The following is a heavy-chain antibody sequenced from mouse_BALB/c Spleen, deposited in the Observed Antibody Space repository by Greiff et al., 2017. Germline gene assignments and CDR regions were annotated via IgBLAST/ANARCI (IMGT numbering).Heavy chain of an antibody. CDR1: GFTFSSYA. CDR2: ISSGGSYT. D-gene: IGHD2-4*01. V-gene: IGHV5-9-3*01. Sequence: EVKVVESGGGLVKPGGSLKLSCAASGFTFSSYAMSWVRQTPEKRLEWVATISSGGSYTYYPDSVKGRFTISRDNAKNTLYLQMSSLRSEDTAMYYCARHKGYDYDDYAMDYWGQGTSVTVSS. J-gene: IGHJ4*01. CDR3: ARHKGYDYDDYAMDY.